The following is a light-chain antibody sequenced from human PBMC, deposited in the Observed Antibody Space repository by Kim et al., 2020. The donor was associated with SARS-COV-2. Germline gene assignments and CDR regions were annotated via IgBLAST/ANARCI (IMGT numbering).Light chain of an antibody. CDR3: SSYTSSSVV. V-gene: IGLV2-14*03. Sequence: PGKSITISCTETSSDVGGYNYVSWYQQHPGKAPKLMIYDVSNRPSGVSNRFSGSKSGNTASLTISGLQAEDEADYYCSSYTSSSVVFGGGTQLTVL. CDR1: SSDVGGYNY. J-gene: IGLJ2*01. CDR2: DVS.